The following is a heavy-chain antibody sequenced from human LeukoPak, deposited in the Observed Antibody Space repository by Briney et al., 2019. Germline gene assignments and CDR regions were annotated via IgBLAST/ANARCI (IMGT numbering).Heavy chain of an antibody. CDR2: ISSSGTYI. Sequence: AGGSLRLFCAASGFTFSSYSMNWVRQAPGKGLEWVSSISSSGTYIYYADSVRGRFTISRDNAKNSLYLQMNSLRAEDTAVYYCARERYSSSHDYFDYWGQGTLVTVSS. D-gene: IGHD6-13*01. CDR1: GFTFSSYS. V-gene: IGHV3-21*01. CDR3: ARERYSSSHDYFDY. J-gene: IGHJ4*02.